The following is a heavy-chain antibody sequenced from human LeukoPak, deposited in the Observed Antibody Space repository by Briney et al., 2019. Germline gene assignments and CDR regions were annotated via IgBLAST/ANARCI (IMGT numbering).Heavy chain of an antibody. V-gene: IGHV4-59*01. D-gene: IGHD2-15*01. CDR3: ARDTHSLGWYL. Sequence: SETLSLTCSISYDFISDYYWSWLRQPPGKGLEWIGYISHSGSANYSPSLNSRVTISIDTSKNQFSLRLTSVTAADTAVYYCARDTHSLGWYLGGRGTLVTVSS. CDR2: ISHSGSA. J-gene: IGHJ2*01. CDR1: YDFISDYY.